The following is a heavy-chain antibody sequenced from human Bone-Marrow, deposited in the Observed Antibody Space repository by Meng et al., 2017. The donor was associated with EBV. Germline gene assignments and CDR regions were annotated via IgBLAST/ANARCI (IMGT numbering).Heavy chain of an antibody. D-gene: IGHD4-23*01. Sequence: VQQQQWGARLLNPSETLSLTCAVYGGSFSGYYWSWIRQPPGKGLEWMGEINHSESTNYNPSLKSRVTISVDTSKNQFSLKLSSVIAADTAVYYCARGKRWVRNWFDPWGQGTLVTVSS. CDR2: INHSEST. CDR3: ARGKRWVRNWFDP. V-gene: IGHV4-34*01. J-gene: IGHJ5*02. CDR1: GGSFSGYY.